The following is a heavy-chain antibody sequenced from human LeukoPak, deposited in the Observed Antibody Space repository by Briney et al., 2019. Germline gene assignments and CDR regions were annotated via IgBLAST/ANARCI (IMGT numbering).Heavy chain of an antibody. CDR2: AYYGGSS. CDR3: ARLAGLGRWLQFTH. J-gene: IGHJ1*01. V-gene: IGHV4-39*02. Sequence: SETLSLTCSVSGASVTTSKTYWGWIRQPPGKGLEWIGTAYYGGSSYYKTSLKSRVTISFDTTKDHFSLTLASVTTADTAVYYCARLAGLGRWLQFTHWGQGILVTVSS. D-gene: IGHD5-24*01. CDR1: GASVTTSKTY.